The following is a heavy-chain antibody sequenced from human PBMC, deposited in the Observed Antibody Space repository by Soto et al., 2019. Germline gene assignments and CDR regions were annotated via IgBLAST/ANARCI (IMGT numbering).Heavy chain of an antibody. Sequence: QVQLQESGPGLVKPSGTLSLTCAVSSGSISSSNWWSWVRQPPGKGLEWIGEIYHSGSTNYNPSLKRRVTISVDKSKNQFSLKLSSVTAADTAGYYCARSPGGVTTLSDAFDIWGQGTMVTVSS. CDR3: ARSPGGVTTLSDAFDI. D-gene: IGHD4-17*01. CDR2: IYHSGST. CDR1: SGSISSSNW. J-gene: IGHJ3*02. V-gene: IGHV4-4*02.